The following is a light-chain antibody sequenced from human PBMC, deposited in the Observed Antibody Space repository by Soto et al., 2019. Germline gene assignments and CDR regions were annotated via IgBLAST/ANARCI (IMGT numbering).Light chain of an antibody. V-gene: IGLV2-23*01. CDR3: SSYAAGSPSVV. Sequence: QSALTQPASVAGSPGQSITISCTGISNTVATYTLVSWYQQYPGEAPNLIIYEDTKRPSGVSDRFSGFKSGNTASLTISGLQRDDESDYYCSSYAAGSPSVVFGGGTKLTVL. J-gene: IGLJ2*01. CDR1: SNTVATYTL. CDR2: EDT.